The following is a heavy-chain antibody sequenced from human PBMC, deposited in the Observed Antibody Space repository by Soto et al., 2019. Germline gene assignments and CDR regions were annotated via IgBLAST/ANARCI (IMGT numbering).Heavy chain of an antibody. CDR3: ARDSGSGIVNKRWFDP. J-gene: IGHJ5*02. CDR2: IYYTGST. CDR1: GDSISSGGYY. V-gene: IGHV4-31*02. Sequence: SQTLSLTCNVSGDSISSGGYYWSWIRQHPGQGLEWIAYIYYTGSTYYNPSLKSRVTMSVDTSKNQFSLKLSSVTAADTAVYFCARDSGSGIVNKRWFDPWGQGTLVTVSS. D-gene: IGHD3-10*01.